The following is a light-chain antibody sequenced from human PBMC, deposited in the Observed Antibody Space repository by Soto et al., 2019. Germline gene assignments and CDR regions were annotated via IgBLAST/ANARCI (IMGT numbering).Light chain of an antibody. CDR1: QNIYND. J-gene: IGKJ1*01. CDR2: AAS. CDR3: QQTYNTPRT. V-gene: IGKV1-39*01. Sequence: DIQMTQSPSSLSASVGDRVTITCRASQNIYNDLNWYQQKPRKAPQLLIYAASNLQDGVPSRFSASGSGTDFTLTISNLQPGDFATYYCQQTYNTPRTFGLGTKVDVK.